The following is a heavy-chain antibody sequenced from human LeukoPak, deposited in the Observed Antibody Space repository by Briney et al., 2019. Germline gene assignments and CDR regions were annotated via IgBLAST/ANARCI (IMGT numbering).Heavy chain of an antibody. J-gene: IGHJ4*02. CDR2: SGKKVNNYTP. CDR3: ARGSYSGYGVDY. D-gene: IGHD5-12*01. V-gene: IGHV3-72*01. CDR1: GFTFSDHQ. Sequence: GGSLRLSCVVSGFTFSDHQVDWVRQAPGKGLEWVGRSGKKVNNYTPEYAASVQGRFTISRDDSKNSLYLQMNSLKIEDTAVYYCARGSYSGYGVDYWGQGTLVTVSS.